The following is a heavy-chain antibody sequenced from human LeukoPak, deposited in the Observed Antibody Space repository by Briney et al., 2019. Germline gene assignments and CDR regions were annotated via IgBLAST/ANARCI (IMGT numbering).Heavy chain of an antibody. J-gene: IGHJ4*02. D-gene: IGHD5-12*01. CDR3: ARTHIVATTTDFDY. Sequence: SETLSLTCAVYGGSFSGYYWSWIRQPPGKGLEWIGEINHSGSTNYNPSLKSRVTISVDTSKNQFSLKLSSVTAADTAVYYCARTHIVATTTDFDYWGQGTLVTVSS. CDR2: INHSGST. CDR1: GGSFSGYY. V-gene: IGHV4-34*01.